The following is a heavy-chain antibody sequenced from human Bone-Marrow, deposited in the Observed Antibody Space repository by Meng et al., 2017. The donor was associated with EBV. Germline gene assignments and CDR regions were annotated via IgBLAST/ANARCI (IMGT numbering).Heavy chain of an antibody. V-gene: IGHV3-74*01. J-gene: IGHJ4*02. CDR2: INSDGSST. CDR1: GFTFSSYW. CDR3: AREDGIAAAGAFDY. D-gene: IGHD6-13*01. Sequence: GAAGGGLVKPGWSLRLSCAASGFTFSSYWMDWVRQASGKGLVWVSRINSDGSSTSYADSVKGRFTISRDNAKNTLYLQMNSLRAEDTAVYYCAREDGIAAAGAFDYWGQGTLVTVSS.